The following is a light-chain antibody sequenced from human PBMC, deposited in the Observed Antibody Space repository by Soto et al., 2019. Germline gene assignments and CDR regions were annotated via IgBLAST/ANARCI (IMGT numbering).Light chain of an antibody. J-gene: IGKJ1*01. V-gene: IGKV1-5*01. CDR2: DAS. CDR3: LQYNGYYRT. CDR1: QSISSW. Sequence: IHITHSPSTLSASVLDRVTITCLASQSISSWLAWYQQKPGKAPKLLIYDASSLESGVPSRFSGSGSGTEFTLTISSLQSDDFATYYCLQYNGYYRTFGQGTKVDIK.